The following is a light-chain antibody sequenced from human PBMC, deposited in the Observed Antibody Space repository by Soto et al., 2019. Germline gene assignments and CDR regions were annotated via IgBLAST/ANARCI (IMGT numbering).Light chain of an antibody. CDR1: QSIGLA. Sequence: EIVLTQSPATLSLSPGERATLSCRASQSIGLAIAWYQHKPGQAPRLLIYGASSRATGIPDRFSGSGSGTDFTLTISRLEPEDFAVYYCQQYGSSPPITFGQGTRLEIK. CDR3: QQYGSSPPIT. J-gene: IGKJ5*01. CDR2: GAS. V-gene: IGKV3-20*01.